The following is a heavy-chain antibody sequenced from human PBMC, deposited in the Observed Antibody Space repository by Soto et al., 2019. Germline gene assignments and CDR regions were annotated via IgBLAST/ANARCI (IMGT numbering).Heavy chain of an antibody. CDR2: ISLNGSQI. J-gene: IGHJ1*01. D-gene: IGHD3-10*01. Sequence: GGSLRLSCVASGLMYSSYSMSWVRQAPGKGLEWVAFISLNGSQINYAASVEGRFTISRDNSKNTLYLQMNSLKAEDTAVYFCAREPPGVGFGGRSAHLAFWGQGALVPVSA. CDR3: AREPPGVGFGGRSAHLAF. CDR1: GLMYSSYS. V-gene: IGHV3-21*04.